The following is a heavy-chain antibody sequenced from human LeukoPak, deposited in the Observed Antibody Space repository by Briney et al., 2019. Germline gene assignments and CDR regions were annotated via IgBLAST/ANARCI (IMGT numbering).Heavy chain of an antibody. D-gene: IGHD5-24*01. CDR3: ARPQRWLQTTAAFDI. V-gene: IGHV4-39*01. CDR1: GGSISSSSYY. CDR2: IYYSGST. J-gene: IGHJ3*02. Sequence: SGTLSLTCTVSGGSISSSSYYWGWIRQPPGKGREWIGSIYYSGSTYYNPSLKSRVTISVDTSKNQFSLKLSSVTAADTAVYYCARPQRWLQTTAAFDIWGQGTMVSVSS.